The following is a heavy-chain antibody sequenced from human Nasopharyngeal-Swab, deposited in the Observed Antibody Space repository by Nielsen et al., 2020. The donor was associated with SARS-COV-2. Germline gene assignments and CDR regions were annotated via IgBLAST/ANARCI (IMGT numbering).Heavy chain of an antibody. V-gene: IGHV1-69*13. J-gene: IGHJ4*02. D-gene: IGHD2-21*02. CDR2: IIPIFGTA. Sequence: SVKVSCKASGGTFSSYAISWVRQAPGQGLERMGGIIPIFGTANYAQKFQGRVTITADESTSTAYMELSSLRSEDTAVYYCARGPCGGDCYLDKGFDYWGQGTLVTVSS. CDR1: GGTFSSYA. CDR3: ARGPCGGDCYLDKGFDY.